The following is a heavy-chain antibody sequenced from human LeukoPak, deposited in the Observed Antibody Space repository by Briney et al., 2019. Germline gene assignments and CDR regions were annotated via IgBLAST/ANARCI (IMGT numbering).Heavy chain of an antibody. D-gene: IGHD4/OR15-4a*01. J-gene: IGHJ4*02. V-gene: IGHV3-23*01. CDR3: AKARGATYGTYYFDY. Sequence: GGSLRLSCAASGFTFSSYAMNWVRQSPGKGLEWVSISGSGGDTYYADSVKGRFTISRDNSKNTLYLQMNSLRAEDTAVYYCAKARGATYGTYYFDYWGQGTLVNVSS. CDR2: SGSGGDT. CDR1: GFTFSSYA.